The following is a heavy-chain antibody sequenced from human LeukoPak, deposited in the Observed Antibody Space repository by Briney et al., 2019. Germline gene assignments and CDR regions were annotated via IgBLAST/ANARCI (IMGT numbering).Heavy chain of an antibody. D-gene: IGHD3-10*01. CDR1: GGSISSYY. V-gene: IGHV4-59*08. CDR2: IYYSGST. J-gene: IGHJ5*02. Sequence: SETLSLTCTVSGGSISSYYWSWIRQPPGKGLEWIGYIYYSGSTNYNPSLKSRVTISVDTSKNQFSLKLSSVTAADTAVYYCARHHLSITMVRGPDKNWFDPWVQGTLVTVSS. CDR3: ARHHLSITMVRGPDKNWFDP.